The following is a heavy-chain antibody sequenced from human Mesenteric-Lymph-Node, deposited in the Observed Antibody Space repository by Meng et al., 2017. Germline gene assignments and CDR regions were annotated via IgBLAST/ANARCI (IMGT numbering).Heavy chain of an antibody. V-gene: IGHV3-53*01. CDR3: ASRAVPAFYYFEY. CDR2: IYADGST. CDR1: GLTVSSNY. Sequence: GGSLRLSCAASGLTVSSNYMSWVRQAPGKGLEWVSVIYADGSTYYADSVKGRFIISRDTSKNTLYLQMNNLRPEDTAVYFCASRAVPAFYYFEYWGPGTQVTGAS. J-gene: IGHJ4*01.